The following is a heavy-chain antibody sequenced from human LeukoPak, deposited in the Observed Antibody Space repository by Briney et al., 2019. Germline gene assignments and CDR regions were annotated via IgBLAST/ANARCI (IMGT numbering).Heavy chain of an antibody. D-gene: IGHD6-19*01. J-gene: IGHJ4*02. CDR2: ISGSGGRT. CDR1: GFTFSSYH. Sequence: GGSLRLSCAASGFTFSSYHMSWVRQAPGKGREWVSEISGSGGRTWYADSVKGRFTISRDNSKNTLYLQMNSLRAEDTAVYYCAKEIPSIAVADYWGQGTLVTVSS. V-gene: IGHV3-23*01. CDR3: AKEIPSIAVADY.